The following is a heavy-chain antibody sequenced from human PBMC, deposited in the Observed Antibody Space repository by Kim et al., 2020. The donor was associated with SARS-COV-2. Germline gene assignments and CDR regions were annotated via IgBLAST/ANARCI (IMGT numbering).Heavy chain of an antibody. V-gene: IGHV3-21*01. CDR2: ISSSSSYI. Sequence: GGSLRLSCAASGFTFSSYSMNWVRQAPGKGLEWVSSISSSSSYIYYADSVKGRFTISRDNAKNSLYLQMNSLRAEDTAVYYCARDPALGYCSSTSLPRACNNWFDPWGQGTLVTVSS. D-gene: IGHD2-2*01. CDR1: GFTFSSYS. CDR3: ARDPALGYCSSTSLPRACNNWFDP. J-gene: IGHJ5*02.